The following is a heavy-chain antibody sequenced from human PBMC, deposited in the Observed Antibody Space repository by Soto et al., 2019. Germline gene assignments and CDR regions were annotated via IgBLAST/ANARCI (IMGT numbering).Heavy chain of an antibody. CDR1: GFTFSSYA. V-gene: IGHV3-30-3*01. CDR2: ISYDGSNK. J-gene: IGHJ4*02. CDR3: AGTVTRPSYYFDY. D-gene: IGHD4-17*01. Sequence: LRLSCSASGFTFSSYAMHWVRQAPGKGLEWVAVISYDGSNKYSADSVKGRFTISRDNSKNTLYLQMNSLRAEDTDVYYCAGTVTRPSYYFDYWGQGTLVTVSS.